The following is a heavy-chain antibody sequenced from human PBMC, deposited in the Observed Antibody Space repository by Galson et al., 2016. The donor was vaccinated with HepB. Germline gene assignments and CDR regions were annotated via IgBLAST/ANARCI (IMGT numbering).Heavy chain of an antibody. D-gene: IGHD2-15*01. CDR1: RFTFSNYD. Sequence: SLRLSCAASRFTFSNYDMNWVRQAPGKGLEWVSYISGSGLIIYYADSVKGRFTISRDNTNNSLFLQMNSLRADDTAVYYCARAECSDSCTYFDSWGLGALVTVS. V-gene: IGHV3-48*03. J-gene: IGHJ4*02. CDR3: ARAECSDSCTYFDS. CDR2: ISGSGLII.